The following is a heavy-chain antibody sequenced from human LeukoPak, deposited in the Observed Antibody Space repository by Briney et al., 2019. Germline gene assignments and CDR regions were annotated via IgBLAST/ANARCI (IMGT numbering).Heavy chain of an antibody. CDR3: ARAPYYDLWSGYPYYMDV. D-gene: IGHD3-3*01. CDR2: IYYNGST. J-gene: IGHJ6*03. V-gene: IGHV4-30-4*08. CDR1: GGSISSGDYY. Sequence: SETLSLTCTVSGGSISSGDYYWSWIRQPPGKGLEWIGYIYYNGSTYYNPTLKSRVTISVDTSKNQFSLKLSSVTAADTAVYYCARAPYYDLWSGYPYYMDVWGKGTTVTVSS.